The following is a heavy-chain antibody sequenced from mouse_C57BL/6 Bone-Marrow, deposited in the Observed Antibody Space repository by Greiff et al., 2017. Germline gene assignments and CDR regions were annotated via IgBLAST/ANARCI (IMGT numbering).Heavy chain of an antibody. D-gene: IGHD1-1*01. CDR3: ARSPRITTVVPPYWYFDV. CDR2: INPNNGGT. Sequence: EVQLQQSGPELVKPGASVKISCKASGYTFTDYYMNWVKQSHGKSLEWIGDINPNNGGTSYNQKFKGKATLTVDKSSSTAYMELRSLTSADSAVYYCARSPRITTVVPPYWYFDVWGTGTTVTVSS. CDR1: GYTFTDYY. J-gene: IGHJ1*03. V-gene: IGHV1-26*01.